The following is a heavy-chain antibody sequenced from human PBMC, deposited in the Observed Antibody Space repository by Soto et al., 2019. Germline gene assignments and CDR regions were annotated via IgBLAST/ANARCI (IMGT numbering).Heavy chain of an antibody. CDR1: GDSFSSNSAA. CDR3: ARNRPAVVVPAAMCGMDV. J-gene: IGHJ6*02. D-gene: IGHD2-2*01. Sequence: SQTLSLTCAISGDSFSSNSAAWNWIRQSPSRGLEWLGRTYYRSKWYNDYAVSVKSRITINPDTSKNQVSLQLNSVTPEDTAVYYCARNRPAVVVPAAMCGMDVWGQGTTVTVSS. V-gene: IGHV6-1*01. CDR2: TYYRSKWYN.